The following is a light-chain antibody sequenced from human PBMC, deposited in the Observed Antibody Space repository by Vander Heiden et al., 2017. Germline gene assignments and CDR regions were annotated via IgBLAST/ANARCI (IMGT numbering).Light chain of an antibody. CDR2: DDS. CDR1: NSGSKS. Sequence: SYVLTQPPSVSVAPGQTDRITCRGYNSGSKSVHWYQQKAGQAPVLVVYDDSDRHSGIPERFSGSNSGNTATLTISRGEAGDEADYYCQVSDRSSHHVVFGGGTKLTVL. V-gene: IGLV3-21*02. CDR3: QVSDRSSHHVV. J-gene: IGLJ2*01.